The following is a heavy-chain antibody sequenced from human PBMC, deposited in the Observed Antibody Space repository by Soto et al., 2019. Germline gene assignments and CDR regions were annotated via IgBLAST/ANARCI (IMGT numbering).Heavy chain of an antibody. D-gene: IGHD6-19*01. CDR2: IYHSGST. J-gene: IGHJ4*02. Sequence: QLQLQESGSGLVKPSQTLSLTCAVSGGSISSGGYSWSWIRQPPGKGLEWIGYIYHSGSTYYNPSLKSRVTISVDSSKNQFSLKLSSVTAADTAVYYCASLYSSGWYRYFDYWGQGTLVTVSS. CDR3: ASLYSSGWYRYFDY. CDR1: GGSISSGGYS. V-gene: IGHV4-30-2*01.